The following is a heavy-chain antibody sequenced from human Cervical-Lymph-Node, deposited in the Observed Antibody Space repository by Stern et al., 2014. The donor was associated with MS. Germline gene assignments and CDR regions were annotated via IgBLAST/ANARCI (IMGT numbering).Heavy chain of an antibody. CDR1: GYTFIGYY. V-gene: IGHV1-2*06. CDR3: ARGLSATWNYDAFDY. J-gene: IGHJ4*02. Sequence: QVQLVQSGAEVKKPGASVKVSCEASGYTFIGYYIHWVRQAPGQGPEWMGRLNPDGGGTRYAQKFQGRVTMTGDMSFSTAYMELSRLRSDDTAVYYCARGLSATWNYDAFDYWGQGTRVTVSS. D-gene: IGHD1-7*01. CDR2: LNPDGGGT.